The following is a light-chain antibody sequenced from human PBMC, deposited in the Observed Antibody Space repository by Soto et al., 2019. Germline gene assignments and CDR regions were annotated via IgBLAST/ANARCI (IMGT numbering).Light chain of an antibody. Sequence: EIVLTQSPGTLSLSPGERATLSCRASHSVSSSYLAWYQQKPGQAPRLLIYGASSRATGIPDRFSGSGSGTDFTLTISRLEPEDFAVYYCQQYGGSPPITFGQGTLLEMK. J-gene: IGKJ5*01. CDR3: QQYGGSPPIT. CDR1: HSVSSSY. V-gene: IGKV3-20*01. CDR2: GAS.